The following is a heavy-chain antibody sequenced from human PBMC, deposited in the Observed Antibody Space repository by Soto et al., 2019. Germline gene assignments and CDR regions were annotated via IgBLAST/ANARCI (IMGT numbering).Heavy chain of an antibody. CDR1: GFTFSGSA. D-gene: IGHD5-12*01. J-gene: IGHJ5*02. CDR2: IRSKANSYAT. CDR3: TRVDIWKNSFDP. Sequence: PVGSLRLSCAASGFTFSGSAMQWVRQASGKGLEWVGRIRSKANSYATAYVASVKGRFTISRDDSKNTAYLQMNSLKTEDTAVYYCTRVDIWKNSFDPWGQGTLVTVSS. V-gene: IGHV3-73*01.